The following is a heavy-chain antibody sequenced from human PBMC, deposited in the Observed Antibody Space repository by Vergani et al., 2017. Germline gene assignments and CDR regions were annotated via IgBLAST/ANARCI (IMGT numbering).Heavy chain of an antibody. CDR2: IYTTGST. D-gene: IGHD3-16*01. CDR3: ARGYYGRGDY. Sequence: QVQLQESGPGLVKPSQTLSLTCSVSGGSISGGSYYWSWIRQPAGKGLEYIVRIYTTGSTNYNPSLKSRVTISVDTSKNQLSLNLTSVTATDTAVYYCARGYYGRGDYWGQGTLVTVSS. J-gene: IGHJ4*02. CDR1: GGSISGGSYY. V-gene: IGHV4-61*02.